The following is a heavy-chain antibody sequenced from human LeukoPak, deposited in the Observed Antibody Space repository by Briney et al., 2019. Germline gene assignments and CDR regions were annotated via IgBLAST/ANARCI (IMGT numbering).Heavy chain of an antibody. D-gene: IGHD5-24*01. CDR2: ISSSSGYI. J-gene: IGHJ4*02. Sequence: GGSLRLSCAASGFSYSSFTMNWVRQGPGKGLEWVASISSSSGYIYYADSVKGRFTISRDNAKNTLYLQVNSLRAEDTAVYYCARVGQRDAYNLNYFDYWGQGTLVTVSS. CDR1: GFSYSSFT. V-gene: IGHV3-21*01. CDR3: ARVGQRDAYNLNYFDY.